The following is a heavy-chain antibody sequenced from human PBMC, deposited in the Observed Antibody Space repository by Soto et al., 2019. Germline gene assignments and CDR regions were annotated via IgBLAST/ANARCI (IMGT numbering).Heavy chain of an antibody. Sequence: EVQLLESGGGLVQPGGSLRLSCAASGFTFSSYAMSWVRQAPGKGLEWVSAISGSVGSTYYADSVKGRFTISRDNSKNTLYLQMNSLKAKDTAVDYCAIASSTVVAPGDAFDIWGQVTMVTVSS. V-gene: IGHV3-23*01. CDR2: ISGSVGST. CDR3: AIASSTVVAPGDAFDI. J-gene: IGHJ3*02. D-gene: IGHD2-15*01. CDR1: GFTFSSYA.